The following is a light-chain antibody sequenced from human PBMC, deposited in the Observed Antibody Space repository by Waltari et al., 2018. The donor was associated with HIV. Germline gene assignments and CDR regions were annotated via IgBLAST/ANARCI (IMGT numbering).Light chain of an antibody. CDR3: QQYDSLPIT. V-gene: IGKV1-33*01. CDR2: DAA. J-gene: IGKJ5*01. CDR1: QDISNC. Sequence: DIQMTQSPSSLSASVGDRVTITCQASQDISNCLNWYQQKPGKAPNRLIYDAASLQTGVPSRFSGSGSGTDFTFTITSLQPEDFATYYCQQYDSLPITFGQGTRLDIK.